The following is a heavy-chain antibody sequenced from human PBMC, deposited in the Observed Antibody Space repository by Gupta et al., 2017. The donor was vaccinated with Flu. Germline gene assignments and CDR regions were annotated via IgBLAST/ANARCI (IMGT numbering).Heavy chain of an antibody. D-gene: IGHD3-22*01. CDR3: ARDRGYYDKRGYLSGTFDL. CDR1: GTSITSYY. CDR2: VYHRGHL. J-gene: IGHJ3*01. Sequence: QAQLHESGPGLVKPSETLSLTCTVSGTSITSYYWSWIRQSPGRGLEWIGYVYHRGHLNYNPPLKSRVTMSIDTSKTQFALKLTSMTAADTAVYYCARDRGYYDKRGYLSGTFDLWGQGTAVTVSS. V-gene: IGHV4-59*13.